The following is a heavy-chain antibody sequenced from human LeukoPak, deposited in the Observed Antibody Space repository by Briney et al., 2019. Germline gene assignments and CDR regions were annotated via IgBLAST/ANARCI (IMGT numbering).Heavy chain of an antibody. Sequence: SETLSLTCTVSGGPITSHFWSWIRQPPGEGLEWIGNFYHAGNSNLNPSLKSRVTMSIDTSKNQFSLKLRSMTAADTAVYYCARDGPTSIAPFDYWGQGTLVTVSS. CDR2: FYHAGNS. J-gene: IGHJ4*02. CDR1: GGPITSHF. D-gene: IGHD2-21*02. CDR3: ARDGPTSIAPFDY. V-gene: IGHV4-59*11.